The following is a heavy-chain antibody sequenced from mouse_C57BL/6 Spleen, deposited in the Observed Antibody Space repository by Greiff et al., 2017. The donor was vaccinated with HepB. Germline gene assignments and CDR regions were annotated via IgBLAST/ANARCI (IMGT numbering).Heavy chain of an antibody. CDR2: ISSGSSTI. J-gene: IGHJ2*01. CDR3: AREYYDW. V-gene: IGHV5-17*01. CDR1: GFTFSDYG. Sequence: EVQVVESGGGLVKPGGPLKLSCAASGFTFSDYGMHWVRQAPEKGLEWVAYISSGSSTIYYADTVKGRFTISRDNAKNTLFLQMTSLRSEDTAMYYCAREYYDWWGQGTTLTVSS. D-gene: IGHD2-4*01.